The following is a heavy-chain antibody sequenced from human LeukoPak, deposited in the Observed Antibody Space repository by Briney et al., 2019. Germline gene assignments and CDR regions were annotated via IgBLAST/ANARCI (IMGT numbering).Heavy chain of an antibody. V-gene: IGHV1-69*13. CDR1: GGTFSSYV. Sequence: SVKVSCKASGGTFSSYVIRWVRQAPGQGLEWMGGIIPIFGTTTYAQKFQGRVTITADESTTTANMELSSLRFEDTAVYYCARATDYSRQSIGYWGQGTLVTVS. D-gene: IGHD4-11*01. CDR2: IIPIFGTT. CDR3: ARATDYSRQSIGY. J-gene: IGHJ4*02.